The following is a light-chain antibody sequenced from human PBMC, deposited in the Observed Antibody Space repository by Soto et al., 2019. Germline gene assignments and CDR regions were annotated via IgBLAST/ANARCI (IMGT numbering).Light chain of an antibody. CDR2: DAS. Sequence: DIQMTQSPSSLSASVGDRVTITCRASQSISTSLWWFQQKPGRAPKLLISDASTLQSGVPSRFSGSGFGTDFTLTISSLQPEDFAAYYCLQTYTVPRTFGQGTNLDIK. J-gene: IGKJ2*01. CDR1: QSISTS. CDR3: LQTYTVPRT. V-gene: IGKV1-39*01.